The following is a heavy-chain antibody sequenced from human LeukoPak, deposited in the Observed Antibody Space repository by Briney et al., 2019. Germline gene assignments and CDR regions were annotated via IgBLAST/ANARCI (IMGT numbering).Heavy chain of an antibody. Sequence: GGSLRLSCAASGFTFSSYAMHWVRQAPGKGLEYVSAISSNGGSTYYANSVKGGFTISRDNSKNTLYLQMGSLRAEDMAVYYCARGCSGGSCYWGHGTLVTVSS. D-gene: IGHD2-15*01. J-gene: IGHJ4*01. CDR2: ISSNGGST. CDR1: GFTFSSYA. CDR3: ARGCSGGSCY. V-gene: IGHV3-64*01.